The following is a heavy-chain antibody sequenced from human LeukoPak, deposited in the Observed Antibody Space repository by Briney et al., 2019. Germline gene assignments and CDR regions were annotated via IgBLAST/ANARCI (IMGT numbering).Heavy chain of an antibody. Sequence: GGSLRLSCAASGFTFSSYAMSWVRQAPGKGLEWVSAISGSGGSTYYADSVKGRFTISRDNSKNTLYLQMNSLRAEDTAVYYCAKWPYCSSTSCYTNWFDPWGQGTTVTVSS. V-gene: IGHV3-23*01. CDR3: AKWPYCSSTSCYTNWFDP. CDR2: ISGSGGST. J-gene: IGHJ5*02. D-gene: IGHD2-2*01. CDR1: GFTFSSYA.